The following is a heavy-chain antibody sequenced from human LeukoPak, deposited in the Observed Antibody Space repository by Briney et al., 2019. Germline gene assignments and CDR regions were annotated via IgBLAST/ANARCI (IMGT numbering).Heavy chain of an antibody. CDR3: ARVTYYDSSGYSH. CDR2: ISSSSYI. Sequence: KSGGSLRLSCAASGFTFSSYNMNWVRQAPGKGLEWVSSISSSSYIYYADSVKGRFTISRDNAKNSLYLQMNSLRAEDTAVYYCARVTYYDSSGYSHWGQGTLVTVSS. D-gene: IGHD3-22*01. CDR1: GFTFSSYN. V-gene: IGHV3-21*01. J-gene: IGHJ4*02.